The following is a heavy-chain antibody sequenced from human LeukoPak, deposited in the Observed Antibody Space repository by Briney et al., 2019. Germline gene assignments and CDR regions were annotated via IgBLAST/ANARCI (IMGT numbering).Heavy chain of an antibody. Sequence: SVKVSCKASGGTFSSYAISWVRQAPGQGLEWMGGIIPIFGTANYAQKFQGRVTITADESTSTAYMELSSLRSEDTAVYYCARDLGYGDYVYNAFDIWGQGTMVTVSS. V-gene: IGHV1-69*13. J-gene: IGHJ3*02. CDR2: IIPIFGTA. D-gene: IGHD4-17*01. CDR3: ARDLGYGDYVYNAFDI. CDR1: GGTFSSYA.